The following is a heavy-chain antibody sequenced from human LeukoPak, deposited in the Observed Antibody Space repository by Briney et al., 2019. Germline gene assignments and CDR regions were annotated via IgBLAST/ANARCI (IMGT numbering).Heavy chain of an antibody. D-gene: IGHD3-22*01. CDR2: ISGYNGNT. V-gene: IGHV1-18*01. Sequence: ASVHVSCKASGYTFTTYNIKWVRQAPGQEVEGLGWISGYNGNTNYEQKLQGRVTMTTDTSTSTAYMELRSLKSDDTAVYYCASLKNYYDSSGYLVTDAFDIWGQGTMVTVSS. CDR1: GYTFTTYN. CDR3: ASLKNYYDSSGYLVTDAFDI. J-gene: IGHJ3*02.